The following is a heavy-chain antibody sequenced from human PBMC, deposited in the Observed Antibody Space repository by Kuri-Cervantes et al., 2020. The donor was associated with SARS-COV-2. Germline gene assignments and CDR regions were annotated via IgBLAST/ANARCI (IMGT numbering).Heavy chain of an antibody. CDR3: ARLDSRGYNENWYDP. CDR2: TSSSSSYI. J-gene: IGHJ5*02. CDR1: GFTFSSYA. D-gene: IGHD3-22*01. Sequence: GGFLRLSCAASGFTFSSYAMNWVRQAPGKGLEWVSFTSSSSSYIYYADSVKGRFTISRDNAKNSPYLQMNSLRAEDTAVYYCARLDSRGYNENWYDPWCQATLVTVSS. V-gene: IGHV3-21*01.